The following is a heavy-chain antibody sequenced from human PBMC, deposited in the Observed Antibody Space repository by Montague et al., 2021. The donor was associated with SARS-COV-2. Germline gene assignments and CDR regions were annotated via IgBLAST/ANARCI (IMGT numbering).Heavy chain of an antibody. CDR3: ARGFDY. CDR1: GGSVSSYY. CDR2: IYYSGST. Sequence: SETLSLTCTVSGGSVSSYYWSWIRQPPGKGLEWIGYIYYSGSTNYNPSFKSRVSISVDTSKNQFFLKLSSVTAADTAVYYCARGFDYWGQGTLVTVSS. V-gene: IGHV4-59*08. J-gene: IGHJ4*02.